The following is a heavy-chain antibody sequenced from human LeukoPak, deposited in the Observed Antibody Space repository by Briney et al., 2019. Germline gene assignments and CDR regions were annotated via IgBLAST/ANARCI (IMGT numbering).Heavy chain of an antibody. CDR3: AKSQGYSNYYFDY. D-gene: IGHD3-9*01. CDR1: GFTFSSFT. CDR2: ISRSGGST. J-gene: IGHJ4*02. V-gene: IGHV3-23*01. Sequence: GGSLRLSCAASGFTFSSFTMHWVRQAPGKGLEWVSGISRSGGSTYYADSVQGRFTISRDNSKNTLYLQMDSLRAGDTAVYYCAKSQGYSNYYFDYWGQGTLVTVSS.